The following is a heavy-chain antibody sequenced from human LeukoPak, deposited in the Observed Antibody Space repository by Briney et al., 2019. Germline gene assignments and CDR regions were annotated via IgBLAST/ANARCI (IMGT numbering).Heavy chain of an antibody. V-gene: IGHV4-38-2*02. J-gene: IGHJ3*02. CDR3: ARQRGYYDVFDI. Sequence: SETLSLTCTVSGYSISSGYYWVWIRQPPGKGLEWIGCIYHSGTTYYNPSLKSRITISVDTSKNQFSLKLSSVTAADTAVYYCARQRGYYDVFDIWGQGTMVTVSS. D-gene: IGHD5-18*01. CDR2: IYHSGTT. CDR1: GYSISSGYY.